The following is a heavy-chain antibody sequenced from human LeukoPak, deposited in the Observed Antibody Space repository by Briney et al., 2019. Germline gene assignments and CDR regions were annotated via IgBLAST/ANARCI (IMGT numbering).Heavy chain of an antibody. CDR3: TTDRDEKYYFDY. V-gene: IGHV3-15*01. J-gene: IGHJ4*02. CDR1: GFTFSNAW. CDR2: IKSKTDGGTT. Sequence: GGSLRLSCAASGFTFSNAWMSWVRQAPGKGLGWVGRIKSKTDGGTTDYAAPVKGRFTISRDDSKNTLYLQMNSLKTEDTAVYYCTTDRDEKYYFDYWGQGTLVTVSS.